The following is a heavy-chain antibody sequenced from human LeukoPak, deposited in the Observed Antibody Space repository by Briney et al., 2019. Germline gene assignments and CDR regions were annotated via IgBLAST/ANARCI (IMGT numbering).Heavy chain of an antibody. J-gene: IGHJ4*02. Sequence: SETLSLTCNVSGGSMNPYYWSWIRRPPGKGLEWIGYIHCSGSTNYNPSLMRRVTISVDMSKNQFSLKLSSVTAADTADYYCAGRGDLIFDYWGLGTLVTVSS. CDR1: GGSMNPYY. V-gene: IGHV4-59*08. D-gene: IGHD4-17*01. CDR2: IHCSGST. CDR3: AGRGDLIFDY.